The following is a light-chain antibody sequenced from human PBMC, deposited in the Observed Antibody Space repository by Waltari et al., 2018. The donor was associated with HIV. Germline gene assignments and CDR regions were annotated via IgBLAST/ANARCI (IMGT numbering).Light chain of an antibody. Sequence: SVLTQPPSASGTPGQRVTISCSGSTSNIGSNYVFWYQHLPGTAPKLLIHRNNRRPSVVPDRFSGSTSGTSASLAISGLRSEDEANYYCVAWDDSLGGVVVGGGTKVAVL. V-gene: IGLV1-47*01. CDR1: TSNIGSNY. J-gene: IGLJ2*01. CDR2: RNN. CDR3: VAWDDSLGGVV.